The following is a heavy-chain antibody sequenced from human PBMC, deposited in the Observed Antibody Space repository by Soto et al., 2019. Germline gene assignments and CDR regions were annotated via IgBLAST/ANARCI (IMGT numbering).Heavy chain of an antibody. CDR1: GGSIDDHY. D-gene: IGHD5-12*01. V-gene: IGHV4-59*11. CDR2: ITYMRST. CDR3: ARYGDGFDSFYFDY. Sequence: PSETLSLTCTVTGGSIDDHYWSWIRQPPGKGLEWIGYITYMRSTNYNPSFKSRVTISIDTSKRQFSLKLSSVTAADTAVYYCARYGDGFDSFYFDYWGQGTPVTVSS. J-gene: IGHJ4*02.